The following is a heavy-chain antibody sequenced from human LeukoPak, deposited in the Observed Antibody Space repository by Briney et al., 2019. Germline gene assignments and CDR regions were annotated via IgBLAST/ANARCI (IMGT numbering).Heavy chain of an antibody. V-gene: IGHV3-23*01. CDR1: GFTFSSYA. CDR2: ISGSGGST. J-gene: IGHJ6*02. D-gene: IGHD6-19*01. CDR3: AKDIYSSGCYPQIYSYYGMDV. Sequence: PGGSLRLSCAASGFTFSSYAMSWVRQAPGKGLEWVSAISGSGGSTYYADSVKGRFTISRDNSKNTLYLQMNSLRAEDTAVYYCAKDIYSSGCYPQIYSYYGMDVWGQGTTVTVSS.